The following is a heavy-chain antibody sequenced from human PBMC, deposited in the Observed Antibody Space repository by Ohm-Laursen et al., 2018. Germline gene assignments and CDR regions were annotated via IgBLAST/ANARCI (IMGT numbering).Heavy chain of an antibody. CDR2: MNPNSGNT. V-gene: IGHV1-8*01. D-gene: IGHD6-19*01. Sequence: GPSVKVSCKASGYTFTSYDINWVRQATGQGLEWMGWMNPNSGNTGYAQKFQGRVTMTRNTSISTAYMELSSLRSEDTAVYYCAREGSSGKRGYYYGMDVWGQGTTVTVSS. CDR3: AREGSSGKRGYYYGMDV. J-gene: IGHJ6*02. CDR1: GYTFTSYD.